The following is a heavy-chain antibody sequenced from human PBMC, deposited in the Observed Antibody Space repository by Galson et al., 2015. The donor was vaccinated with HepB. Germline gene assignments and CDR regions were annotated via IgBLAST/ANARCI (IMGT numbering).Heavy chain of an antibody. CDR2: IKQDGSEK. CDR3: ARDALAYGDYVDFGYYYYYGMDV. CDR1: GFTFSSYW. J-gene: IGHJ6*02. Sequence: SLRLSCAASGFTFSSYWMSWVRQAPGKGLEWVANIKQDGSEKYYVDSVKGRFTISRDNAKNSLYLQMNSLRAEDTAVYYCARDALAYGDYVDFGYYYYYGMDVWGQGTTVTVSS. V-gene: IGHV3-7*03. D-gene: IGHD4-17*01.